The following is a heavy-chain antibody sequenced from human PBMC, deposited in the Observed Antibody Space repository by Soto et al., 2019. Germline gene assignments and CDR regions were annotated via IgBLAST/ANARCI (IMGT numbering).Heavy chain of an antibody. CDR3: ARVGWLAGTGEVSKYYFYSGMDV. Sequence: SETLSLTCAVSGGSISSSNWWSWVRPPQGMELEWIGEIYHSGSTNYNPSLHSRDTISVDKSKNQFSLKLSAVSAADTAGYYCARVGWLAGTGEVSKYYFYSGMDVWGQGTTVTVSS. CDR2: IYHSGST. V-gene: IGHV4-4*02. CDR1: GGSISSSNW. J-gene: IGHJ6*02. D-gene: IGHD7-27*01.